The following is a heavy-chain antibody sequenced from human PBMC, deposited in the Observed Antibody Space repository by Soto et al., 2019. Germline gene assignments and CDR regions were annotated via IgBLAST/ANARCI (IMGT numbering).Heavy chain of an antibody. V-gene: IGHV3-30-3*01. J-gene: IGHJ4*02. CDR1: GFTFSRYA. CDR2: ISYDGSNK. D-gene: IGHD6-6*01. Sequence: GGSLRLSCAASGFTFSRYAMHWVRQAPGKGLEWVAVISYDGSNKYYADSVKGRFTISRDNSKNTLYLQMNSLRAEDTAVYYCASMYSSSSNYWGQGTLVTVSS. CDR3: ASMYSSSSNY.